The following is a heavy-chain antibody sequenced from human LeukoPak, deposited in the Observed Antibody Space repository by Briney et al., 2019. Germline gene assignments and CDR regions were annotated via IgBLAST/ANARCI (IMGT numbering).Heavy chain of an antibody. CDR2: IKQDGSEK. CDR1: GLTFSNYW. D-gene: IGHD6-19*01. V-gene: IGHV3-7*01. Sequence: PGGSLRLSCAASGLTFSNYWMSWVRQAPGKGLERVANIKQDGSEKYYVDSVKGRFTISRDNAKNTLYLQMNSLRAEDTAVYYCASPVSVAGMADYWGQGTLVTVSS. CDR3: ASPVSVAGMADY. J-gene: IGHJ4*02.